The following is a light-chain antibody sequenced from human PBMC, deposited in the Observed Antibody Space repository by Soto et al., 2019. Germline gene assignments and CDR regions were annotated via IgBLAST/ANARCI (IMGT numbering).Light chain of an antibody. Sequence: QSALTQPASVSGSPGQSITISCTGTSSDVGSYNSVSWYQQHPGKAPKVMIYDVSNRPSGVSNRFSGSKSGDTASLTISGLQTEDEANYYCGSYTSSTTLGFGGGTKLTVL. CDR2: DVS. J-gene: IGLJ2*01. CDR3: GSYTSSTTLG. CDR1: SSDVGSYNS. V-gene: IGLV2-14*01.